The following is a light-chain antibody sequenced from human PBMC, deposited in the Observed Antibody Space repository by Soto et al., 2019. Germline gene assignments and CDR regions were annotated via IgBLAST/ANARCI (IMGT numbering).Light chain of an antibody. CDR2: DVS. J-gene: IGLJ2*01. V-gene: IGLV2-14*03. Sequence: QSVLTQPASVSGSPGQSITISCNGTSSDVGGYNYVSWYQQHPGKAPKLMIYDVSNRPSGVSNRFSGSKSGNTASLTISGLQAEDEADYYCSSYTISSTLVFGGGTKLTVL. CDR3: SSYTISSTLV. CDR1: SSDVGGYNY.